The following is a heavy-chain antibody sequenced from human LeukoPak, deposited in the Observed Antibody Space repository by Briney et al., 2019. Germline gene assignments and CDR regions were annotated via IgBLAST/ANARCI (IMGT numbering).Heavy chain of an antibody. CDR1: GGSISSGDYY. V-gene: IGHV4-30-4*08. CDR2: IYYSGST. D-gene: IGHD6-19*01. CDR3: AREGIAVAGDY. J-gene: IGHJ4*02. Sequence: SQTLSLTCTVSGGSISSGDYYWSWIRQPPGKGLEWIGYIYYSGSTYYSPSLKSRVTISVDTSKNQFSLKLSSVTAADTAVYYCAREGIAVAGDYWGQGTLVTVSS.